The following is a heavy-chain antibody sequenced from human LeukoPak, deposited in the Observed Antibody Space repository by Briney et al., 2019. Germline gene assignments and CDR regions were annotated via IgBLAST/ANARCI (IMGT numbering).Heavy chain of an antibody. D-gene: IGHD6-13*01. Sequence: SSETLSLTCTVSGGSISSSSYYWGWIRQPPGKGLEWIGSIYYSGSTYYNPSLKSRVTISVDTSKNQFSLKLSSVTAADTAVYYCARQTYSSSWWTDFDYWGQGTLVTVSS. J-gene: IGHJ4*02. CDR2: IYYSGST. CDR1: GGSISSSSYY. CDR3: ARQTYSSSWWTDFDY. V-gene: IGHV4-39*01.